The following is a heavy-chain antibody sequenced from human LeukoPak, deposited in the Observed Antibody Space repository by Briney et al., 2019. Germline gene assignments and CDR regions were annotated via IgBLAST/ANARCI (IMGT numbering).Heavy chain of an antibody. Sequence: ASVKVSCKASGYTFTSYGISWVRQAPGQGLEWMGWINPNSGGTNYAQKFQGRVTMTRDTSISTAYMELSRLRSDDTAVYYCAKDLHWAAFGPDWGQGTLVTVSS. CDR1: GYTFTSYG. CDR2: INPNSGGT. CDR3: AKDLHWAAFGPD. J-gene: IGHJ4*02. V-gene: IGHV1-2*02. D-gene: IGHD3-16*01.